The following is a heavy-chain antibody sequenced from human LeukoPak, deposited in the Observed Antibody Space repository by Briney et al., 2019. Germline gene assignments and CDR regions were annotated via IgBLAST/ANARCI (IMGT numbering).Heavy chain of an antibody. Sequence: GGSLRLSCAASAFTFSSYEMNWVRQAPGKGLEWVSSISSSSSYIYYADSVKGRFTISRDNAKNSLYLQMNSLRAKDTAVYYCAGVVNYGSGSPARYYFDYWGQGTLVTVSS. CDR2: ISSSSSYI. D-gene: IGHD3-10*01. J-gene: IGHJ4*02. CDR3: AGVVNYGSGSPARYYFDY. V-gene: IGHV3-21*01. CDR1: AFTFSSYE.